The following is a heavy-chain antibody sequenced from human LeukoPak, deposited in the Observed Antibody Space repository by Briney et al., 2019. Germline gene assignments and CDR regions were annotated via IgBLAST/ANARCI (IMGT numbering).Heavy chain of an antibody. D-gene: IGHD2-2*01. CDR1: GYTFTGYY. CDR3: ARRQGCSSTSCPPDY. V-gene: IGHV1-2*02. J-gene: IGHJ4*02. CDR2: IHPNSGGT. Sequence: ASVKVSCKASGYTFTGYYMHWVRQAPGLELEWMGWIHPNSGGTNYAQKFQGRVTMTRDKSINTAYLQWSSLKASDTAMYYCARRQGCSSTSCPPDYWGQGTLVTVSS.